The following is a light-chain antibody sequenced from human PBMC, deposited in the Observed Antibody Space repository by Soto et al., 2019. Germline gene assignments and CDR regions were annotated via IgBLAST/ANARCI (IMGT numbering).Light chain of an antibody. Sequence: VLTQPRSVSGSPGQSVTISCTGTSSDVGTYIFVSWYQQPPGKAPKLLIYDVNKRPSGVPDRFSGSKSGNTASLTISGLQAEDEADYYCSSYAGTYIRYVFGTGTKVTVL. CDR3: SSYAGTYIRYV. CDR2: DVN. J-gene: IGLJ1*01. CDR1: SSDVGTYIF. V-gene: IGLV2-11*01.